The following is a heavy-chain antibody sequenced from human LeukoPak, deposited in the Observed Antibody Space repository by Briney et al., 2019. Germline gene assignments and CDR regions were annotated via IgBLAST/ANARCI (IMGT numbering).Heavy chain of an antibody. CDR1: GFTFNAFG. CDR3: ARDSLDYYDSSGHLDY. V-gene: IGHV3-48*01. D-gene: IGHD3-22*01. J-gene: IGHJ4*02. Sequence: GGSLRLSCAASGFTFNAFGMNWVRQAPGKGLEWVSYIGTTSGAIYYADSVKGRFTISRDSAKNSLYLQMNSLRAEDTAVYYCARDSLDYYDSSGHLDYWGQGTLVTVSS. CDR2: IGTTSGAI.